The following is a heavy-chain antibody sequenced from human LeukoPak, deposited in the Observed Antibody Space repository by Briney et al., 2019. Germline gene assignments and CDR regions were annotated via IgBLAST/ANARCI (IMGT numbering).Heavy chain of an antibody. D-gene: IGHD6-13*01. CDR1: GFTFSSYA. CDR3: ARGAAAGTFWFDY. V-gene: IGHV3-64*01. J-gene: IGHJ4*02. Sequence: GGSLRLSCAASGFTFSSYAMHWVRQAPGKGLEYVSAITNNGGSTYYAHSVKGRFTISRDNSKNTLYLQMGSLRAEDMAVYYCARGAAAGTFWFDYWGQGTLITVSS. CDR2: ITNNGGST.